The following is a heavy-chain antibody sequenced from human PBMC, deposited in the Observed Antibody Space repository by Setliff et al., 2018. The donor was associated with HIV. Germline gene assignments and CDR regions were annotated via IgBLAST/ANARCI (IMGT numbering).Heavy chain of an antibody. V-gene: IGHV4-34*01. CDR1: GGSFSGYY. CDR3: ASDYSSRHDAFDL. J-gene: IGHJ3*01. Sequence: SETLSLTCAVYGGSFSGYYWSWIRQPPGKGLEWIGQINHGGSTNYNPSLESRVTISIDTSKNRFALNLSSVTAADTAVYYYASDYSSRHDAFDLWGQGTVVTVSS. CDR2: INHGGST. D-gene: IGHD6-13*01.